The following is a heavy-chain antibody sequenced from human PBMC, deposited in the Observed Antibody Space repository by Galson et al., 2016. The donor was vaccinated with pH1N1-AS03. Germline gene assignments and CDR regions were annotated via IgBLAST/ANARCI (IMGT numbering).Heavy chain of an antibody. CDR3: ARDRGDSYGFECFDS. V-gene: IGHV3-66*02. CDR2: LYGGGDT. Sequence: SLRLSCAASGFTVSGNYMIWVRQSPGKGLEWVSVLYGGGDTNFADSMKGRFTISRDTSMNTVFLEMSNLRTEDTAVYYCARDRGDSYGFECFDSWGQGTVVTVSS. CDR1: GFTVSGNY. D-gene: IGHD5-18*01. J-gene: IGHJ4*02.